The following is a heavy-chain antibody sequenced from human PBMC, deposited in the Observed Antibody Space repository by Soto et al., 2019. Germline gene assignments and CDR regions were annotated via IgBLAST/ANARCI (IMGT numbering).Heavy chain of an antibody. CDR1: VFSLSTYV. J-gene: IGHJ3*01. Sequence: EVQLLESGGGLVQPGGSLRLSCVVSVFSLSTYVMSWVRQAPGKGLEWVSTVGRTTSTFYADSVRGRFTISRDNYNNALFLQMNSLRADDTALYYCAKGILLEPPGTRAFDVWGQGTMVIVSS. CDR2: VGRTTST. V-gene: IGHV3-23*01. CDR3: AKGILLEPPGTRAFDV. D-gene: IGHD1-1*01.